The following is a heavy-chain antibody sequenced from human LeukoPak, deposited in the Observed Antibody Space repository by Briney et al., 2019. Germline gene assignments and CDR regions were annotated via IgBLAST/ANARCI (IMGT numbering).Heavy chain of an antibody. V-gene: IGHV4-61*01. CDR1: GGSISSSSYY. J-gene: IGHJ6*03. CDR3: ASTYYYDSSGYYYYYYYMDV. Sequence: SESLSLTCTVSGGSISSSSYYGSWIRQPPGKGLEWVGYIYYRGSTNYNPSLKSRLTISLDTSQYQLSLKLSSVTAAATAVYYCASTYYYDSSGYYYYYYYMDVWGKGTTVTVSS. CDR2: IYYRGST. D-gene: IGHD3-22*01.